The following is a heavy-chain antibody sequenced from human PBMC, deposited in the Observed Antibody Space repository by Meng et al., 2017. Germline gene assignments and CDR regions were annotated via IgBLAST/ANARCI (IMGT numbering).Heavy chain of an antibody. V-gene: IGHV3-30*01. J-gene: IGHJ4*02. CDR3: AGGLMVNDY. CDR1: GFTFSSYA. D-gene: IGHD3-10*01. Sequence: QVQLVGSGGGVVQPGRSLRLSCAASGFTFSSYAMHWVRQAPGKGLEWVAVISYDGSNKYYADSVKGRFTISRDNSKNTLYLQMNSLRAEDTAVYYCAGGLMVNDYWGQGTLVTVSS. CDR2: ISYDGSNK.